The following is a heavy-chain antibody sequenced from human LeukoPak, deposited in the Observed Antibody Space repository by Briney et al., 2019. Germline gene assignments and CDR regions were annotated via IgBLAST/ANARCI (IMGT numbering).Heavy chain of an antibody. J-gene: IGHJ4*02. D-gene: IGHD1-14*01. V-gene: IGHV3-66*02. CDR2: IYSGGDT. CDR3: ARSPPQRGGEYYFDY. CDR1: GFTVSSNY. Sequence: GGSLRLSCAASGFTVSSNYISWVRQAPGKGLEWVSVIYSGGDTYYTDSVKGRFTISGDNSKNTLYLQMNSLRPEDTAVYYCARSPPQRGGEYYFDYWGQGTLVTVSS.